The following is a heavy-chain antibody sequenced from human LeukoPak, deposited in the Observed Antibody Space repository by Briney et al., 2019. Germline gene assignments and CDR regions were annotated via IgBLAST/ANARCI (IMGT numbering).Heavy chain of an antibody. Sequence: GGSLRLSCAASGFSLSGYSMHWVRQAPGKGLEWVSVISYDGRDNHYADSVKGRFTISRDNSKNTLYLQMNSLRAEDTAVYYCARVRSTTSYFYFDYWGQGTLVTVSS. CDR3: ARVRSTTSYFYFDY. CDR2: ISYDGRDN. J-gene: IGHJ4*02. CDR1: GFSLSGYS. V-gene: IGHV3-30*04. D-gene: IGHD2-2*01.